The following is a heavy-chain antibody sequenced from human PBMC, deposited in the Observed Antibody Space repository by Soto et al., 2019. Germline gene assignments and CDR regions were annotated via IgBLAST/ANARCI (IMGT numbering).Heavy chain of an antibody. CDR1: GGSISRSTYY. J-gene: IGHJ5*02. V-gene: IGHV4-39*01. D-gene: IGHD2-2*02. Sequence: PSETLSLTCTVSGGSISRSTYYWGWIRQPPGKGLEWIGSIYYSGSTYYRPSLKSRVTISVDTSKNQFSLKLSPVTAADTAVYYCARQVPAAIRLGWLDPWGQGTLVTVS. CDR3: ARQVPAAIRLGWLDP. CDR2: IYYSGST.